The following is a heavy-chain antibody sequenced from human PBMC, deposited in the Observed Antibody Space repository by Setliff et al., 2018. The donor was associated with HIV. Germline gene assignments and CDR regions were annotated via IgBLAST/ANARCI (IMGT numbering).Heavy chain of an antibody. Sequence: GGSLRLSCAASGFTVSSYWMHWVRQAPGKGLVWVSQINSDGSSTSYADSVKGRFTISRDNAKNTLYLQMNSLRAEDTAVYYCARGATDRYCSNGVCLNLDCWGQGALVTVSS. CDR1: GFTVSSYW. CDR3: ARGATDRYCSNGVCLNLDC. CDR2: INSDGSST. V-gene: IGHV3-74*01. D-gene: IGHD2-8*01. J-gene: IGHJ4*02.